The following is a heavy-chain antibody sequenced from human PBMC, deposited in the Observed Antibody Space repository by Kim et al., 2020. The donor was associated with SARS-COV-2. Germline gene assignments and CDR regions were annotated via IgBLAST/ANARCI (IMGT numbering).Heavy chain of an antibody. CDR2: IYYSGST. D-gene: IGHD3-10*01. CDR3: ARPRSYGSGSSVGMDV. Sequence: SETLSLTCTVSGGSISSSSYYWGWIRQPPGKGLEWIGSIYYSGSTYYNPSLKSRVTISVDTSKNQFSLKLSSVTAADTAVYYCARPRSYGSGSSVGMDVWGQGTTVTVSS. V-gene: IGHV4-39*01. J-gene: IGHJ6*02. CDR1: GGSISSSSYY.